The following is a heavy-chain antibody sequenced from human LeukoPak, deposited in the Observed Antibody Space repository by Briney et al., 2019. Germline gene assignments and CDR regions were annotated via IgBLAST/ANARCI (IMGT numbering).Heavy chain of an antibody. J-gene: IGHJ4*02. CDR1: GSTLSKIS. Sequence: ASVTVSYKVSGSTLSKISIDWVRQAPGKGPEWMGSVGHEDGTTIHAQKFQGRFNMTVDTATDTAYMEMSSLMSEDTAIYYCATGAIVFDYWGQGTLVTVSS. V-gene: IGHV1-24*01. CDR3: ATGAIVFDY. CDR2: VGHEDGTT. D-gene: IGHD3-22*01.